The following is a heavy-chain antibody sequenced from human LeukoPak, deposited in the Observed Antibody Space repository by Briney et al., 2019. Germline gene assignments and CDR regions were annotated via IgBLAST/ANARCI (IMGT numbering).Heavy chain of an antibody. D-gene: IGHD3-10*01. Sequence: PSETLSLTCAVYGGSFSGYYWSWIRQPPGKGLEWIGEINHSGSTNYNPSLKSRVTISVDTSKNQFSLKLSSVTAADTAVYYGAREAGEGSTHPFDYWGQGTLVTVSS. V-gene: IGHV4-34*01. CDR1: GGSFSGYY. CDR2: INHSGST. J-gene: IGHJ4*02. CDR3: AREAGEGSTHPFDY.